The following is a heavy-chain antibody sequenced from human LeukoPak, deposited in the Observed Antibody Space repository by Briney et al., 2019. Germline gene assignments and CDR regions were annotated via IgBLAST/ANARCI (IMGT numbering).Heavy chain of an antibody. CDR3: ARELSGSYYYYMDV. J-gene: IGHJ6*03. CDR2: IYYSGST. Sequence: SETLSLTCTVSGGSISSSSYYWGWIRQPPGKGLEWIGSIYYSGSTYYNPSLKSRVTISVDTSKNQFSLKLSSVTAADTAVYYCARELSGSYYYYMDVWDKGTTVTVSS. D-gene: IGHD3-3*01. V-gene: IGHV4-39*07. CDR1: GGSISSSSYY.